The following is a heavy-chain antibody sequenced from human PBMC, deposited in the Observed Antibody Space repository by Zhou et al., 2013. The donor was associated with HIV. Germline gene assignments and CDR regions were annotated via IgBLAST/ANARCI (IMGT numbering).Heavy chain of an antibody. CDR2: MNPNSGNT. D-gene: IGHD6-13*01. V-gene: IGHV1-8*01. CDR1: GYTFTSYD. CDR3: ARGTVTAALQKQHPYYYYGMDV. Sequence: QVQLVQSGAEVKKPGASVKVSCKASGYTFTSYDINWVRQATGQGLEWMGWMNPNSGNTGYAQKFQGRVTMTRNTSISTAYMELSSLRSEDTAVYYCARGTVTAALQKQHPYYYYGMDVWGQGTTVTVSS. J-gene: IGHJ6*02.